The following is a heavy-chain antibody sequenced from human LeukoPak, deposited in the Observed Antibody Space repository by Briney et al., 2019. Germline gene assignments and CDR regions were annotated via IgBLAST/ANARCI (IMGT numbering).Heavy chain of an antibody. CDR2: ISGSGGST. J-gene: IGHJ4*02. D-gene: IGHD5-12*01. Sequence: GGSLRLSCAASGFTVSSNYMSWVRQAPGKGLEWVSAISGSGGSTYYADSVKGRFTISRDNSKNTLYLQMNSLRAEDTAVYYCAKDIGYDYYFDYWGQGTLVTVSS. CDR1: GFTVSSNY. CDR3: AKDIGYDYYFDY. V-gene: IGHV3-23*01.